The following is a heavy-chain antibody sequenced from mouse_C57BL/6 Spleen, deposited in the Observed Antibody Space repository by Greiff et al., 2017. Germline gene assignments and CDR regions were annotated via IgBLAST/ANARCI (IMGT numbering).Heavy chain of an antibody. D-gene: IGHD2-5*01. Sequence: QVQLQQPGAELVKPGASVKMSCKASGYTFTSYWITWVKQRPGQGLEWIGDIYPGSGSTNYNEKFKSKATLTADTSSSTAYMQLSSLTSEDSAVYAGTIVGNSNSVGAIGCWGQGTSVTVSS. CDR2: IYPGSGST. CDR1: GYTFTSYW. V-gene: IGHV1-55*01. CDR3: TIVGNSNSVGAIGC. J-gene: IGHJ4*01.